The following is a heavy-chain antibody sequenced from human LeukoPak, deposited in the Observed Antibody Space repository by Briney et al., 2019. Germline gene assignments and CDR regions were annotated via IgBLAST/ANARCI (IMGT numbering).Heavy chain of an antibody. CDR3: ASSPVITRD. D-gene: IGHD3-22*01. J-gene: IGHJ4*02. CDR1: GFTLSEYW. CDR2: INSDGSRI. V-gene: IGHV3-74*01. Sequence: PGGSLRLSCAASGFTLSEYWMHWVRQAPGKGLEWVSRINSDGSRITYADSVKGRFTISRDNAKNTLYLQMNSLRVEDTAVYYCASSPVITRDWGQGTLVTVSS.